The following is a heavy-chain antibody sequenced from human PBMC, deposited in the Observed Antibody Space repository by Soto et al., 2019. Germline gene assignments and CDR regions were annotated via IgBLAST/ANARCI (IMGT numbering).Heavy chain of an antibody. CDR1: GFTFSSYA. J-gene: IGHJ4*02. Sequence: PGGSLRLSCAASGFTFSSYAMHWVRQAPGKGLEWVAVISYDGSNKYYADSVKGRFTISRDNSKNTLYLQMNSLRAEDTAVYYCARDGGDRWLYYWFDYWGQGTLVTSPQ. D-gene: IGHD3-16*01. CDR2: ISYDGSNK. V-gene: IGHV3-30-3*01. CDR3: ARDGGDRWLYYWFDY.